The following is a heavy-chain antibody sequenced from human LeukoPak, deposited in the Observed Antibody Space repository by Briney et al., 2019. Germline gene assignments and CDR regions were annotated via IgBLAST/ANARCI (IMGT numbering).Heavy chain of an antibody. D-gene: IGHD3-16*01. J-gene: IGHJ3*02. V-gene: IGHV1-69*13. CDR3: ARDWGGYDAFDI. CDR1: GGTFSSYA. Sequence: ASVKVSCMASGGTFSSYAIIWVRQAPGQGLEWMGGIIPIFGKANYAQKIQGRVTITADESTSTAYMELSSLRSEDTAVYYCARDWGGYDAFDIWGQGTMVTVSS. CDR2: IIPIFGKA.